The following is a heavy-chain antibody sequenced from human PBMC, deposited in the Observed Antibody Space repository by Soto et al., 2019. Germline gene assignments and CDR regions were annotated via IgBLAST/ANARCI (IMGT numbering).Heavy chain of an antibody. CDR1: GFTFSSYS. J-gene: IGHJ4*02. Sequence: EVQLVESGGGLVQPGGSLRLSCAASGFTFSSYSMNWVRQAPGKGLEWISYISSSTSTTYHADSVKGRFTISRDNANNSLYLQMNSLRAEDTAVYYWARDAYGDYLFDYWGQGTLVTVSS. CDR3: ARDAYGDYLFDY. V-gene: IGHV3-48*01. CDR2: ISSSTSTT. D-gene: IGHD4-17*01.